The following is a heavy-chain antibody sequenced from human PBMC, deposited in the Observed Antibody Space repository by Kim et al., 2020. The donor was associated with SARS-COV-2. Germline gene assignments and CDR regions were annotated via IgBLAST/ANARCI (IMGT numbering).Heavy chain of an antibody. Sequence: KFQGRVSMTKDTSTSTVYMELSSLTSEDTAVYYCARPNSSGFYYIGFDYWGQGTLVTVSS. D-gene: IGHD3-22*01. J-gene: IGHJ4*02. CDR3: ARPNSSGFYYIGFDY. V-gene: IGHV1-46*01.